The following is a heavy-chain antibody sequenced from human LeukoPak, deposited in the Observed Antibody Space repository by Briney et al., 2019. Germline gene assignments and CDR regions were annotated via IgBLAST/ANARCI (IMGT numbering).Heavy chain of an antibody. J-gene: IGHJ5*02. CDR2: INHSGST. Sequence: SETLSLTCAVSGGSISSSNWWSWVRQPPGKGLEWIGEINHSGSTNYNPSLKSRVTISVDTSKNQFSLNLSSVTAADTAVYYCARVISSAWRQNDLWGQGSLVTVSS. CDR3: ARVISSAWRQNDL. V-gene: IGHV4-4*02. CDR1: GGSISSSNW. D-gene: IGHD3-22*01.